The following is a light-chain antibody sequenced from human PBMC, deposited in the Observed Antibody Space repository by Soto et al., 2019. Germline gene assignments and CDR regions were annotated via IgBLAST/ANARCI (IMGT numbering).Light chain of an antibody. CDR3: QEYYSTSTWT. Sequence: DIVMTQSPDSLAVSLGESATINCKSSQSVLYSSNNMNYFAWYQPKPGQPPKLLIYGASARESGVPDRFSGCGSWTDFNLTISSLQAEDVADYYCQEYYSTSTWTFGQGTKVESK. CDR1: QSVLYSSNNMNY. J-gene: IGKJ1*01. CDR2: GAS. V-gene: IGKV4-1*01.